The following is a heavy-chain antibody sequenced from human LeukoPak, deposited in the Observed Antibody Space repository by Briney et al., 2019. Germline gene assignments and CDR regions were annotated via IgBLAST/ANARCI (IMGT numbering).Heavy chain of an antibody. J-gene: IGHJ4*02. V-gene: IGHV3-33*08. D-gene: IGHD2-2*02. CDR2: IWKDGRKN. CDR3: ARAPYTTGRSFYFDS. CDR1: GFIFRGNG. Sequence: GGPLRLSCAAPGFIFRGNGRRGVGQAPGKGGEGGAIIWKDGRKNNYADSVKGRFTISRDNFNNTLYLQMNSLRAEDTALYYCARAPYTTGRSFYFDSWGQGTLVTVSS.